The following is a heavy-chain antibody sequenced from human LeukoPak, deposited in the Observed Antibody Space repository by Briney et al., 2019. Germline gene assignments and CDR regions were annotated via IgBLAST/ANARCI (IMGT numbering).Heavy chain of an antibody. CDR2: INPNSGGT. Sequence: ASVKVSFKASSYTFTGYYMHWVRQAPGQGLEWMGWINPNSGGTNYAQKFQGRVTMTRDTSISTAYMELSRLRSDDTAVYYCATPERYDFWSGYSNWGQGTLVTVSS. V-gene: IGHV1-2*02. CDR3: ATPERYDFWSGYSN. J-gene: IGHJ4*02. CDR1: SYTFTGYY. D-gene: IGHD3-3*01.